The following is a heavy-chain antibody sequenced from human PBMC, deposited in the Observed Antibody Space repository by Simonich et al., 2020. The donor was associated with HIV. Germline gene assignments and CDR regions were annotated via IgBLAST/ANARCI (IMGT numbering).Heavy chain of an antibody. CDR3: ASHYGGNHLNWFDP. Sequence: QVQLQQWGAGLLKPSETLSLTCAVYGGSFSGYYWSWIRQPPGKGLEWIGEINHNGSTNYTPSLKSRVTISVDTSKNQFSLKLSSVTAADTAVYYCASHYGGNHLNWFDPWGQGTLVTVSS. J-gene: IGHJ5*02. CDR2: INHNGST. CDR1: GGSFSGYY. V-gene: IGHV4-34*01. D-gene: IGHD2-15*01.